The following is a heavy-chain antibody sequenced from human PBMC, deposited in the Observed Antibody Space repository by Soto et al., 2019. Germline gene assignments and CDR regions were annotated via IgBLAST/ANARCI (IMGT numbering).Heavy chain of an antibody. J-gene: IGHJ4*02. CDR2: IYSTGNT. CDR1: VCTVSSPY. CDR3: SGAPNGRSRYAD. D-gene: IGHD2-2*01. V-gene: IGHV3-53*05. Sequence: PGGTLRRSCASSVCTVSSPYLSCVRQAPGMGLEWVSIIYSTGNTYYADSVKGRFTISRDNSKKTLYLQMNSLRVEDTALYFRSGAPNGRSRYADGGQATRVT.